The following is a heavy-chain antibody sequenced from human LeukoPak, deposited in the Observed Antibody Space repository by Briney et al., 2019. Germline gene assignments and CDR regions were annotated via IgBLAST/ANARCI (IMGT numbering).Heavy chain of an antibody. D-gene: IGHD3-10*02. Sequence: GGSLRLSCAASGFTFSSYGMTWVRQAPGKGLEWVSYISSSSSTIYYADSVKGRFTISRDNAKNSLYLQLNSLRAEDTAVYYCARRVKVNFVGLFGEDNNYYYMDVWGKGTTVTVS. CDR1: GFTFSSYG. J-gene: IGHJ6*03. V-gene: IGHV3-48*01. CDR3: ARRVKVNFVGLFGEDNNYYYMDV. CDR2: ISSSSSTI.